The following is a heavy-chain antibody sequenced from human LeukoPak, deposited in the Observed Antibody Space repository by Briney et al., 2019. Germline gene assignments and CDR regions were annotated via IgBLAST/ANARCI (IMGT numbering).Heavy chain of an antibody. CDR2: IYYSGST. V-gene: IGHV4-39*01. D-gene: IGHD2-2*01. CDR1: GGSISGSSYY. CDR3: ASLGGENYQLLSRHAY. Sequence: SETLSLTCTVSGGSISGSSYYWGWIRKPPGKGLEWIGSIYYSGSTYYNPSLKSRVTISVDTSKNQFSLKLSSVTAADTAVYYCASLGGENYQLLSRHAYWGQGTLVTVSS. J-gene: IGHJ4*02.